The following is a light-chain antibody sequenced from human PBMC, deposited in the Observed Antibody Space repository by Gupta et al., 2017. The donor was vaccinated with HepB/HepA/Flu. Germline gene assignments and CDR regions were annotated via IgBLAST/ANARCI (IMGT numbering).Light chain of an antibody. CDR2: YDR. J-gene: IGLJ2*01. Sequence: SYVLTQPPSVSVAPGKTARITCGGNNIGSKSVHWYQQKPGQAPVLVIYYDRDRPSGIPERFSGSNSGTTATLTISRVEAGDEADYYCQVGDSSSDHVVFGGGTKLTVL. CDR3: QVGDSSSDHVV. V-gene: IGLV3-21*04. CDR1: NIGSKS.